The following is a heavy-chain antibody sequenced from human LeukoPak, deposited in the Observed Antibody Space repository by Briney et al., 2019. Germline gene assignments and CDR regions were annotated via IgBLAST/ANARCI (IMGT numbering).Heavy chain of an antibody. CDR2: MNQDGSVS. V-gene: IGHV3-7*01. CDR3: ARLAYYYGYYYMDV. CDR1: GFSFSSSW. J-gene: IGHJ6*03. Sequence: GGSLRLSSAASGFSFSSSWMAWVRQSPGKGLEWVAGMNQDGSVSDSVDSVKGRFTISRDNAKNSLYLQMNSLRAEDTAVYYCARLAYYYGYYYMDVWGKGTTVTVSS.